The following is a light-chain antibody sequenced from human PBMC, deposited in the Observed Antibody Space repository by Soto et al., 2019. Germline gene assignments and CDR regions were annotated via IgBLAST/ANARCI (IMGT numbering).Light chain of an antibody. CDR1: QDISNY. CDR2: DES. V-gene: IGKV1-33*01. J-gene: IGKJ1*01. Sequence: DIQMTQSPSSLSASVGDRVTITCQASQDISNYLKRYQQKPGKAPKLLIYDESNLETGVPSRFSGSGSGTDFTFTISSLQXEDIAXYYXXQYXNLPPRRTFGQGXKVDI. CDR3: XQYXNLPPRRT.